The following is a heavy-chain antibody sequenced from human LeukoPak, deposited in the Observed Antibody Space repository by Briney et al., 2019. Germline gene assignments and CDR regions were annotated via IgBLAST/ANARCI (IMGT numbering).Heavy chain of an antibody. CDR3: AKDRTYDFWSGYYHVDAFDI. J-gene: IGHJ3*02. V-gene: IGHV3-43*02. CDR1: GFTFDDYA. CDR2: ISGDGGST. D-gene: IGHD3-3*01. Sequence: GGSLRLSCAASGFTFDDYAMHWVRQAPGKGLEWVSLISGDGGSTYYADSVKGRFTISRDNSKNSLYLQMNSLRTEDTALYYCAKDRTYDFWSGYYHVDAFDIWGQGTMVTVPS.